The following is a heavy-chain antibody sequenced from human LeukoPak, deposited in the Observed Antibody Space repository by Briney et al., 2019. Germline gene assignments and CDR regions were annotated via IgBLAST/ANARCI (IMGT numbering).Heavy chain of an antibody. CDR3: ARDLGIAVAGIFY. D-gene: IGHD6-19*01. CDR2: ISWNSGSI. V-gene: IGHV3-9*01. J-gene: IGHJ4*02. CDR1: GFTFDDYA. Sequence: PGGSLRLSCAASGFTFDDYAMHWVRQAPGKGLEWVSGISWNSGSIGYADSVKGRFTISRDNSKNTLYLQMNSLRAEDTAVYYCARDLGIAVAGIFYWGQGTLVTVST.